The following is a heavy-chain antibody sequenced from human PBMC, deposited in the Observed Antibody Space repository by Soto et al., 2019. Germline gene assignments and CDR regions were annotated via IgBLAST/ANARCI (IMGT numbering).Heavy chain of an antibody. D-gene: IGHD1-1*01. J-gene: IGHJ6*03. CDR1: GGSISSSSYY. CDR2: IYYSGST. Sequence: SETLSLTCTVSGGSISSSSYYWGWIRQPPGKGLEWIGSIYYSGSTYYNPSLKSRVTISVDTSKNQFSLKLSSVTAADTAVYYCARQTGTIVYYYYYMDVWGKGTTVTVSS. CDR3: ARQTGTIVYYYYYMDV. V-gene: IGHV4-39*01.